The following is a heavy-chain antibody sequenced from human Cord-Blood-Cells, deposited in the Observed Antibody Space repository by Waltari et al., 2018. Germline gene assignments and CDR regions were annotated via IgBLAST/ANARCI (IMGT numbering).Heavy chain of an antibody. CDR3: ARGRVYDIVVVPAAKGAFDI. CDR1: GYSLSSGYY. V-gene: IGHV4-38-2*02. D-gene: IGHD2-2*01. J-gene: IGHJ3*02. CDR2: IYHSGST. Sequence: QVQLQESGPGLVKPSETLSLTCTVSGYSLSSGYYWGWIRQPPGKGLEWIGSIYHSGSTNYNPSLKSRVTISVDTSKNQFSLKLSSVTAADTAVYYCARGRVYDIVVVPAAKGAFDIWGQGTMVTVSS.